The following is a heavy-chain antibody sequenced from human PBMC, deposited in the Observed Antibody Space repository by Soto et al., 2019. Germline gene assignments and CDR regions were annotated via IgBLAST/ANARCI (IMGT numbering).Heavy chain of an antibody. CDR1: GDSISSGDYY. Sequence: PSETLSLTCAVSGDSISSGDYYWSWIRQHPGKGLEWIGYIYYSGSTHYNPSLKSRVTISVDTSKNQFSLKLSSVTAADTAVYYCARGLYNWNYFDYWGQGTLVTAPQ. D-gene: IGHD1-20*01. V-gene: IGHV4-31*11. CDR2: IYYSGST. CDR3: ARGLYNWNYFDY. J-gene: IGHJ4*02.